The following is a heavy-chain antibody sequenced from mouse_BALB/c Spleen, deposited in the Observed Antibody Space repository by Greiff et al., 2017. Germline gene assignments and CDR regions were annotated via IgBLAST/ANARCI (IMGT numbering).Heavy chain of an antibody. CDR3: ARCGNPYYYAMDY. D-gene: IGHD2-1*01. CDR1: GFNIKDTY. Sequence: EVQLQQSGAELVKPGASVKLSCTASGFNIKDTYMHWVKQRPEQGLEWIGRIDPANGNTKYDPKFQGKATITADTSSNTAYLQLSSLTSEDTAVYYCARCGNPYYYAMDYWGQGTSVTVSS. V-gene: IGHV14-3*02. J-gene: IGHJ4*01. CDR2: IDPANGNT.